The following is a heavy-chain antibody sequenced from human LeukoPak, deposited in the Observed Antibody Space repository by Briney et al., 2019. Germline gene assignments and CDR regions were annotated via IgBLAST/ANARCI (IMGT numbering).Heavy chain of an antibody. CDR2: IYYSGST. V-gene: IGHV4-31*03. Sequence: SQTLSLTCTVSGPSISSVCYYWGWIRQHPGKGLEWIGFIYYSGSTYYNPSLKRRVTISIATSKNQFTLKLSSVTAADTAVYYCARATGGAAAADFDPWGQGTLVTVSS. CDR3: ARATGGAAAADFDP. J-gene: IGHJ5*02. CDR1: GPSISSVCYY. D-gene: IGHD6-13*01.